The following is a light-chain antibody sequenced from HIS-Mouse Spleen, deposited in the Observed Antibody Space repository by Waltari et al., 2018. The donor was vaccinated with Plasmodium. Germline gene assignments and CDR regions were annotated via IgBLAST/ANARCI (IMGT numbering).Light chain of an antibody. CDR2: EDS. Sequence: SYELTQPPSVSVSPGQTARITCSGDALPKKYAYWYQQKSGQAPLLVIYEDSKRPSGIPDGVSGSSSGTMATLTISGAQVEDEADYYCYSTDSSGNHRVFGGGTKLTVL. CDR1: ALPKKY. V-gene: IGLV3-10*01. CDR3: YSTDSSGNHRV. J-gene: IGLJ3*02.